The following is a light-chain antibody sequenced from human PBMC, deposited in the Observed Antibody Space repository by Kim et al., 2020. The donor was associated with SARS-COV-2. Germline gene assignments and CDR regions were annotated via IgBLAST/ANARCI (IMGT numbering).Light chain of an antibody. CDR3: CSYAGSHTST. V-gene: IGLV2-11*01. CDR1: SSDVGYYNV. Sequence: GQSVTISCTGTSSDVGYYNVVSWYQQHPGKAPKLLIYGVTKRPSGVPDRFSGSKSGNTASLTISGLQADDEADYYCCSYAGSHTSTFGGGTKVTVL. CDR2: GVT. J-gene: IGLJ2*01.